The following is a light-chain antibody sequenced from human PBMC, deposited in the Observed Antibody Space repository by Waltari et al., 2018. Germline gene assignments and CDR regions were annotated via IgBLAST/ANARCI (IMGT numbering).Light chain of an antibody. Sequence: EIVLTQSPGTLSVSPGDRDTLSCRASQSVTSDHLAWYQQKPGQAPRFLMYEASNRVAGIPDRFSGSGSGTDFTLTISRVEPEDFAVYYCQQYGTAPHTFGGGTKVEL. J-gene: IGKJ4*01. V-gene: IGKV3-20*01. CDR2: EAS. CDR3: QQYGTAPHT. CDR1: QSVTSDH.